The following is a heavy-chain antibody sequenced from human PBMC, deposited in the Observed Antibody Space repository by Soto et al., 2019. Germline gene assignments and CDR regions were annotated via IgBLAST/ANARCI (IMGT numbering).Heavy chain of an antibody. CDR1: GGSISSGGYY. V-gene: IGHV4-31*03. J-gene: IGHJ4*02. CDR2: IYYNGDT. D-gene: IGHD7-27*01. Sequence: SETLSLTCTVSGGSISSGGYYWSWIRQHPGKGLEWIGYIYYNGDTYYNPSLKSRVSISIDTSKNQFSLRLTSVTAADTVVYYCARSHRDNWGSPDYFDYWGQGTLVTVSS. CDR3: ARSHRDNWGSPDYFDY.